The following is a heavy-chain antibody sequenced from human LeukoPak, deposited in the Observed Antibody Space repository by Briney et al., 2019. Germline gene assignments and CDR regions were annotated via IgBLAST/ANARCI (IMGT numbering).Heavy chain of an antibody. CDR2: IDTAGNT. Sequence: GGSLTLSCAASGFTFSSYHVHWVRQATGKGLEWASAIDTAGNTFYPGSVKGRFAISRENAKDSLYLQMNNVRAGDTALYFCARTSKVTSVMGIWGQGTMVTVSS. CDR1: GFTFSSYH. D-gene: IGHD3-16*01. CDR3: ARTSKVTSVMGI. J-gene: IGHJ3*02. V-gene: IGHV3-13*04.